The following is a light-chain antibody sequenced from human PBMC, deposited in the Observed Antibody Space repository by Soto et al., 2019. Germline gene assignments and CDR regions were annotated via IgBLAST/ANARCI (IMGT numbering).Light chain of an antibody. CDR1: QSVSSSY. CDR2: GAS. J-gene: IGKJ1*01. Sequence: EIVLTQSPGTLSLSHGERATLSCRAIQSVSSSYLAWYQQKPGQAPRLLIYGASSRATGIPDRFSGSGSGTDFTLTISRLEPEDFAVYYCQQYGSALTWTFGQGTKVDIK. CDR3: QQYGSALTWT. V-gene: IGKV3-20*01.